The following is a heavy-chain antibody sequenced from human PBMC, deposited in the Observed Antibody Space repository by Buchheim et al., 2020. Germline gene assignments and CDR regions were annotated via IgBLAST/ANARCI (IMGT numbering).Heavy chain of an antibody. J-gene: IGHJ4*02. Sequence: QVQLQESGPGLVKPSGTLSLTCAVSGGSISSSNWWSWVRQPPGKGLEWIGEIYHNGRTNYNPSLKSRVIMSVDKSKNQLSLKLTSVTAADTAVYYCVRDYCSSVSCPTHLDYWGQGTL. CDR2: IYHNGRT. CDR3: VRDYCSSVSCPTHLDY. D-gene: IGHD2-15*01. CDR1: GGSISSSNW. V-gene: IGHV4-4*02.